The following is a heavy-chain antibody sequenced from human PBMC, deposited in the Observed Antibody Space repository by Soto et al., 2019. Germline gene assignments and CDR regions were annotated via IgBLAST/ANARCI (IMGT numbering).Heavy chain of an antibody. CDR3: AKEVVWFGTEHYSLDV. CDR2: ISWDGGST. CDR1: GFTFDDYT. V-gene: IGHV3-43*01. J-gene: IGHJ6*02. Sequence: GGSLRLSCAASGFTFDDYTMHWVRQAPGKGLEWVSLISWDGGSTYYADSVKGRFTISRDNSKNSLYLQMNSLRIEDTALYYCAKEVVWFGTEHYSLDVRGQGSTVTVSS. D-gene: IGHD3-10*01.